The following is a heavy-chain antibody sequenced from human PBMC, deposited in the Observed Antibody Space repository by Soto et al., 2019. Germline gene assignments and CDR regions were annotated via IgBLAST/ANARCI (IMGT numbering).Heavy chain of an antibody. D-gene: IGHD5-12*01. Sequence: QVQLVESGGGVVQPGRSLRLSCAAPGFTFSNYAMHWVRQAPGKGLEWVAVVSYDGKNEYYADSVKGRFTISRDNSKNMLYLQVDSLRAEDTAVYYCARDSRADGYNYDYFDFWGQGTLVTVSS. CDR1: GFTFSNYA. CDR2: VSYDGKNE. CDR3: ARDSRADGYNYDYFDF. J-gene: IGHJ4*02. V-gene: IGHV3-30*04.